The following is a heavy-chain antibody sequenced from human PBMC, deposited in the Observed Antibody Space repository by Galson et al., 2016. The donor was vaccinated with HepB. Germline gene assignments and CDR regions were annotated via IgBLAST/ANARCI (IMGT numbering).Heavy chain of an antibody. Sequence: SLRLSCAASGFIFSHHWMSWVRQAPGKGLEWVSTIGGDGATFYGDSVKGRFTISRDDSKSTLYLRMDSLRVEDTATYHCTKRCMTNTCHNADDFWGQGTLVTVSS. D-gene: IGHD2-8*01. CDR3: TKRCMTNTCHNADDF. J-gene: IGHJ4*02. V-gene: IGHV3-23*01. CDR1: GFIFSHHW. CDR2: IGGDGAT.